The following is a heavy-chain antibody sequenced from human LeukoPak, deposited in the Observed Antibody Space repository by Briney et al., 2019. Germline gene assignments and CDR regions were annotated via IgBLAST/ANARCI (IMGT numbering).Heavy chain of an antibody. CDR1: GGSISSYY. J-gene: IGHJ4*02. CDR3: ARGFMGPVRY. D-gene: IGHD3-10*01. Sequence: SETLSLTCTVSGGSISSYYWSWIRQPPGKGLEWIGYIYYSGSTNYNPSLKNRVTISVDTSKNQFSLKLSSVTAADTAVYYCARGFMGPVRYWGQGTLVTVSS. V-gene: IGHV4-59*01. CDR2: IYYSGST.